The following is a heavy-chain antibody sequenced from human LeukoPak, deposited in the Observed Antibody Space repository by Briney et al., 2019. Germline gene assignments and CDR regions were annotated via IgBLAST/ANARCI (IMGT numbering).Heavy chain of an antibody. V-gene: IGHV4-34*01. J-gene: IGHJ6*02. CDR3: ARGPFSYLGRAYYYGMDV. CDR1: GGSFSGYY. CDR2: INHSGST. Sequence: PSETLSLTCAVYGGSFSGYYWSWIRQPPGKGLEWIGEINHSGSTNYNPSLKSRVTISVDTSKNQFSLKLSSVTAADTAVYYCARGPFSYLGRAYYYGMDVWGQGTTVTVSS. D-gene: IGHD1-26*01.